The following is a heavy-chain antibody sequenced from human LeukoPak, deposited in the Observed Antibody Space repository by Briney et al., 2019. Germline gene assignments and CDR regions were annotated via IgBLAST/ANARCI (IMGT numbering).Heavy chain of an antibody. CDR3: ARSRQRGYYYDSSGYNDY. CDR1: GFTLSDYW. Sequence: PGGSLRLSCAASGFTLSDYWMSWVRQAPGKGLEWVANMNEDGSEKNYVDSVKGRFTISRDDAKNSLHLQMNSLRAEDTAVYYCARSRQRGYYYDSSGYNDYWGQGTLVTVSS. D-gene: IGHD3-22*01. CDR2: MNEDGSEK. J-gene: IGHJ4*02. V-gene: IGHV3-7*01.